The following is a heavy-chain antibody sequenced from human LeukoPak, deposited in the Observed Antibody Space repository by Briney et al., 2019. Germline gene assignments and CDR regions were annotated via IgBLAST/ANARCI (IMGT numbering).Heavy chain of an antibody. D-gene: IGHD3-16*01. CDR3: ARGLSVFGAEEGLPLGD. CDR2: ISSNEGT. J-gene: IGHJ4*01. V-gene: IGHV4-59*01. CDR1: GGSISTYY. Sequence: SGTLSLTRIVSGGSISTYYWGWIRPPPGEGLEWIGHISSNEGTNYNPSLQSRVTILVDTSKNQFSLKLSSVTAADTAVYYCARGLSVFGAEEGLPLGDWGKGSLVTVSS.